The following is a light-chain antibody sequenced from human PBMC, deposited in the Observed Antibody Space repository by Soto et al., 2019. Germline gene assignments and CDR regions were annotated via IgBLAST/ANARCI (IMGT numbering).Light chain of an antibody. V-gene: IGLV1-51*01. J-gene: IGLJ3*02. CDR1: NSNIGRTY. Sequence: QSVLTQPPSVSAAPGQKVTISCSGSNSNIGRTYVSWYQQLPGTPPKLLIYDNNKRPSGIPDRFSGSKSGTSATLDISGLQTGDEADYYCGTWPNNVNWVFGGGTKLTVL. CDR3: GTWPNNVNWV. CDR2: DNN.